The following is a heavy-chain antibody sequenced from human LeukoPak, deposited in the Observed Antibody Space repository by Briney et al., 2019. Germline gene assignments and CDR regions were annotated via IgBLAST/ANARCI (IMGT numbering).Heavy chain of an antibody. Sequence: GEPLKFSCKGPGYSFTSYWIGWVRQMPGKGLEWMGIIYPGDSDTSYSPSFQGQFIISADKPISTAYLQWSSLKASDTAMYYCARVTYYYDSSGYYYLDYWGQGTLVTVSS. J-gene: IGHJ4*02. CDR1: GYSFTSYW. CDR3: ARVTYYYDSSGYYYLDY. D-gene: IGHD3-22*01. CDR2: IYPGDSDT. V-gene: IGHV5-51*01.